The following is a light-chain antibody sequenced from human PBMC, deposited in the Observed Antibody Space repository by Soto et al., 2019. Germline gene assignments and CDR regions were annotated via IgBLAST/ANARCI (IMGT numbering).Light chain of an antibody. J-gene: IGLJ1*01. CDR2: EVT. Sequence: QSVLTQLASVSGSPGQSITISCTGTSSDVGGYNFVSWYQQHPGKTPKLMIYEVTNRPSGVSDRFSGSRSGNTASLTISGLQAEDEAEYYCLSFTSSRILVFGTGTKVTVL. CDR3: LSFTSSRILV. CDR1: SSDVGGYNF. V-gene: IGLV2-14*01.